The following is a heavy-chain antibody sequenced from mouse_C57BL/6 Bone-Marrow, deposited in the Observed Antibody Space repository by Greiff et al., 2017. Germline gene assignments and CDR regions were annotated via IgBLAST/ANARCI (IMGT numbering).Heavy chain of an antibody. CDR2: ISNGGGST. Sequence: EVQRVESGGGLVQPGGSLKLSCAASGFTFSDYYMYWVRQTPEKRLEWVAYISNGGGSTYYPDTVKGRFTISRDNAKNTLYLQMSRLKSEDTAMYYWSRLPLYYDYGGYAMDYWGQGTSVTVSS. V-gene: IGHV5-12*01. D-gene: IGHD2-4*01. CDR3: SRLPLYYDYGGYAMDY. J-gene: IGHJ4*01. CDR1: GFTFSDYY.